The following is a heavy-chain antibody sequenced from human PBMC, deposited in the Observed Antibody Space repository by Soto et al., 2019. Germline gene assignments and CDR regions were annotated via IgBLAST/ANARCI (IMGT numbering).Heavy chain of an antibody. CDR1: GYTFSSHA. Sequence: ASVKVSCKTSGYTFSSHAIHWARQAPGQRLEWMGWINGGNGNTKYSQKFQGRVIIIRDTSASTAYMELNSLRSEDTAVYYCVRDQRRVANKDYDYYGMDVWGQGTAVTVS. V-gene: IGHV1-3*01. CDR3: VRDQRRVANKDYDYYGMDV. CDR2: INGGNGNT. J-gene: IGHJ6*02. D-gene: IGHD5-12*01.